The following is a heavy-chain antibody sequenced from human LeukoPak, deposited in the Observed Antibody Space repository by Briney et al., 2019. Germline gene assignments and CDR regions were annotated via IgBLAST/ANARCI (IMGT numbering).Heavy chain of an antibody. CDR1: GFTFSSYW. J-gene: IGHJ6*02. Sequence: GSLRLSCAASGFTFSSYWMSWVRQAPGKGLEWVANIKQDGSEKYYVDSVKGRFTISRDNAKNSLYLQMNSLRAEDTAVYYCARDKGTYYYYYGMDVWGQGTTVTVSS. CDR2: IKQDGSEK. D-gene: IGHD3-10*01. CDR3: ARDKGTYYYYYGMDV. V-gene: IGHV3-7*01.